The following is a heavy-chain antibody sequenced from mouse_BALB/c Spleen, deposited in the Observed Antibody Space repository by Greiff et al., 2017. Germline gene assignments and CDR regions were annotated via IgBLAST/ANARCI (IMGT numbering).Heavy chain of an antibody. J-gene: IGHJ3*01. CDR2: ISSGGSYT. Sequence: EVKVVESGGDLVKPGGSLKLSCAASGFTFSSYGMSWVRQTPDKRLEWVAAISSGGSYTYYPDSVKGRFTISRDNAKNTLYLQMSSLKSEDTAMYYCARAEVRPWFAYWGQGTLVTVSA. CDR1: GFTFSSYG. V-gene: IGHV5-6*01. D-gene: IGHD2-14*01. CDR3: ARAEVRPWFAY.